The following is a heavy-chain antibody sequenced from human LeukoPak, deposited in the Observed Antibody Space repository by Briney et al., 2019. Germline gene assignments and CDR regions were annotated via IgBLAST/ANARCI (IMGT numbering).Heavy chain of an antibody. D-gene: IGHD3-22*01. Sequence: GGSLRLSCEASGLTFSSYAMSWVRQAPGKGLEWVSGISSIGGTTYYADSVKGRFTISRDNSKNTLYLQMNSLRAEDTAVYYCARYYYDSRGYPHYFDYWGQGTLVTVSS. CDR2: ISSIGGTT. CDR3: ARYYYDSRGYPHYFDY. J-gene: IGHJ4*02. V-gene: IGHV3-23*01. CDR1: GLTFSSYA.